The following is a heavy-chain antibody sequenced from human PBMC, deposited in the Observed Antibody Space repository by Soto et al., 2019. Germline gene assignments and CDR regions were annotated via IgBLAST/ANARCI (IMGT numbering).Heavy chain of an antibody. CDR3: AKVNSHWFDP. J-gene: IGHJ5*02. Sequence: PGGSLRLSCAASGFTFSSYGMHWVRQAPGKGLEWVAVISYDGSNKYHADSVKGRFTISRDNSKNTLYLQMNSLRAEDTAVYYCAKVNSHWFDPWGQGTLVTVSS. CDR2: ISYDGSNK. CDR1: GFTFSSYG. V-gene: IGHV3-30*18.